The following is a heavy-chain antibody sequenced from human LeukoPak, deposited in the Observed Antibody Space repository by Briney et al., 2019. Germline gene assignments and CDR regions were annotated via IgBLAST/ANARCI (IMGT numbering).Heavy chain of an antibody. CDR3: ARPLMYYYGSETYFWFDP. Sequence: GGSLRLSCAASGFTFSSYEMNWVRQAPGKGLEWVSYISSSGTPIYYADSVKGRITISRDNAKNSLYLQMNSLRAEDMAVYYCARPLMYYYGSETYFWFDPWGQGTLVTVSS. CDR1: GFTFSSYE. J-gene: IGHJ5*02. D-gene: IGHD3-10*01. V-gene: IGHV3-48*03. CDR2: ISSSGTPI.